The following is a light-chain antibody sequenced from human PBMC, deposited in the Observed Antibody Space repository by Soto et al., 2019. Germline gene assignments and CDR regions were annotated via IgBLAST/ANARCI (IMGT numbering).Light chain of an antibody. CDR1: QSVSTY. V-gene: IGKV3-15*01. CDR2: GAS. J-gene: IGKJ1*01. CDR3: QQYNNWPSWT. Sequence: EKVLTQSPATLSMSPGERATLSCRASQSVSTYLAWYQQKPGQGPRLLIYGASTRATGIPARFSGSGSGTEFTLTISSLQFEDFAVYYCQQYNNWPSWTFGQGTKVEIK.